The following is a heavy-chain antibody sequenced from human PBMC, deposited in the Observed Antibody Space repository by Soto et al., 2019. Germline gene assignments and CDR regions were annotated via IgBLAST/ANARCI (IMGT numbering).Heavy chain of an antibody. CDR3: VRVQDGMSAY. Sequence: GESLKISCKGSGYSFTSYWSGWVRQMPGKGLEWMGIIYPGDSDTRYSPSFQGQVTISADKSISTAYLQWSSLKASDTAMYYCVRVQDGMSAYWGQRTLVRASS. CDR2: IYPGDSDT. J-gene: IGHJ4*02. V-gene: IGHV5-51*01. CDR1: GYSFTSYW. D-gene: IGHD1-1*01.